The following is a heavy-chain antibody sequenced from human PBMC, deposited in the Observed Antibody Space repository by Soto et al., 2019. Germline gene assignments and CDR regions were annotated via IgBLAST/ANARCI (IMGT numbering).Heavy chain of an antibody. CDR3: ARSPRGLGNFDY. D-gene: IGHD3-10*01. CDR1: GGSISSGGAYY. CDR2: IHYSGST. Sequence: QVQLQESGPGLLKPSQTLSLTCAVSGGSISSGGAYYWSWIRQSPGKGLEWIGYIHYSGSTYYNSSLKSRVTLSVDTSKNQFSLKVSSVTAADTAVYYCARSPRGLGNFDYWGQGTLVTVSS. J-gene: IGHJ4*02. V-gene: IGHV4-30-4*08.